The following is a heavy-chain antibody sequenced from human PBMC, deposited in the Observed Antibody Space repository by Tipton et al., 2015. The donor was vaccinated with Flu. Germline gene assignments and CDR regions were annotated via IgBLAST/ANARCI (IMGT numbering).Heavy chain of an antibody. CDR1: GFTFNRHG. Sequence: SLRLSCAAFGFTFNRHGMHWVRQVPGKGLEWVAAIWYDGSKKDYTDSVQGRFTISRDNSKNTLYLQMNSLRAEDTAVYYCARDRYYGSGSRVNYYYGMDVWGQGTTVTVSS. CDR3: ARDRYYGSGSRVNYYYGMDV. V-gene: IGHV3-33*01. D-gene: IGHD3-10*01. CDR2: IWYDGSKK. J-gene: IGHJ6*02.